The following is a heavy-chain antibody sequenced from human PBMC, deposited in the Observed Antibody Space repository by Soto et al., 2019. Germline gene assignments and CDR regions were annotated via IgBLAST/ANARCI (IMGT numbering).Heavy chain of an antibody. V-gene: IGHV4-34*01. CDR2: INHSGST. CDR1: GGSFSGYY. J-gene: IGHJ4*02. Sequence: PSETLSLTCAVYGGSFSGYYWTWIRQPPGTGLEWIGEINHSGSTNYNPSLKSRVTISVDTSKNQFSLKLTSVTAADTAVYYCARGQGITMVRGVPRYWGQGTLVTVSS. CDR3: ARGQGITMVRGVPRY. D-gene: IGHD3-10*01.